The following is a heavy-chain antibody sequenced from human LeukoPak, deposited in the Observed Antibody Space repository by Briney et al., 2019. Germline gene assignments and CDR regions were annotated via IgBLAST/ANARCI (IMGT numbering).Heavy chain of an antibody. Sequence: PSETLSLTCTVSSGSVNSGSYYWSWIRQPPGQGLEWIGYISYSGNTNYSPSRRNRVTRSIDTSSSRFSLQLTSVTAADSALYYCARMTVKTPGLAFDVWGQGAVVTVSS. D-gene: IGHD4-23*01. CDR1: SGSVNSGSYY. CDR3: ARMTVKTPGLAFDV. CDR2: ISYSGNT. J-gene: IGHJ3*01. V-gene: IGHV4-61*01.